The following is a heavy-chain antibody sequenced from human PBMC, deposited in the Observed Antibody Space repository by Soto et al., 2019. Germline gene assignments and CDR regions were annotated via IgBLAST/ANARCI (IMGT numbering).Heavy chain of an antibody. Sequence: PSETLSLTCAVFGGSFSSYYWSWIRQPPGKGLEWIGEINHRGSTNYNPSLKSRVTMSVDTSKNQSSLTLTSMIAPDTAVYYCATTTWNHDVFHPWGQGTLVTVSS. CDR2: INHRGST. D-gene: IGHD1-1*01. CDR1: GGSFSSYY. V-gene: IGHV4-34*01. J-gene: IGHJ5*02. CDR3: ATTTWNHDVFHP.